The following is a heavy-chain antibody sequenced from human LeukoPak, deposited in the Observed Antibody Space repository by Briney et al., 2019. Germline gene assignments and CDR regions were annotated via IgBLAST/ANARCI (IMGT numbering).Heavy chain of an antibody. J-gene: IGHJ5*02. D-gene: IGHD4-17*01. CDR3: ARLGAYGDLNWFDP. CDR2: IYYSGST. Sequence: SETLSLTCTVSGGSVSSYYWSWIRQPPWKGLEWIGYIYYSGSTKNNPSLKSRVTISVDTPKNQFSLKLTSVTAADTAVYYCARLGAYGDLNWFDPWGQGTLVTVSS. CDR1: GGSVSSYY. V-gene: IGHV4-59*08.